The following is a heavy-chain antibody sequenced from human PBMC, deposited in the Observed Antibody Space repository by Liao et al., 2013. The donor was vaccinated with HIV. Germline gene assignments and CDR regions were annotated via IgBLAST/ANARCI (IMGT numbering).Heavy chain of an antibody. CDR1: GSSISSGSYY. Sequence: QVQLQESGPGLVKPSQTLSLTCTVSGSSISSGSYYWSWIRQPAGKGLEWIGRIFTTGSTNYNPSLKSRVTISVDTSKNQFSLKLSSVTAADTAVYYCARARPGYGFDYWGQGTLVTVSS. CDR2: IFTTGST. CDR3: ARARPGYGFDY. J-gene: IGHJ4*02. V-gene: IGHV4-61*02. D-gene: IGHD1-1*01.